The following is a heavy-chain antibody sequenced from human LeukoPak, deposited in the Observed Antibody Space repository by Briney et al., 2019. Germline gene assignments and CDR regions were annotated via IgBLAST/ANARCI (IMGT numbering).Heavy chain of an antibody. J-gene: IGHJ4*02. V-gene: IGHV4-34*01. D-gene: IGHD3-10*01. CDR2: INHSGST. CDR3: ARDRGGFDY. Sequence: PSETLSLTCAVYGGSFSGYYWSWIRQPPGKGLEWIGEINHSGSTNYNPSLKSRVTISVDTSKNQFSLKLSSVTAADTAVYYCARDRGGFDYWGQGTLVTVSS. CDR1: GGSFSGYY.